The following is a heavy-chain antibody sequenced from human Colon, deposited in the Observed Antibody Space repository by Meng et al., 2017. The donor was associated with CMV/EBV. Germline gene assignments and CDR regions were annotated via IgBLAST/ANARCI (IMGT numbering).Heavy chain of an antibody. J-gene: IGHJ4*02. D-gene: IGHD2/OR15-2a*01. Sequence: GESLKISCISSLFTISHLWMSWVRQAPGKGLEWVANIKQDGSEKNYVESVKGRFTISRDNAKNSLYLQMSSLKVEDTAVYFCARDSAPYHYDGNRTWGQGTLVTVSS. V-gene: IGHV3-7*01. CDR2: IKQDGSEK. CDR1: LFTISHLW. CDR3: ARDSAPYHYDGNRT.